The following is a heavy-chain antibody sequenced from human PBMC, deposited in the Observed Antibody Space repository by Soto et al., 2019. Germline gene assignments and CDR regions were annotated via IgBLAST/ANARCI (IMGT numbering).Heavy chain of an antibody. CDR1: GFTFGDDY. CDR2: ISGSGSTI. D-gene: IGHD4-17*01. V-gene: IGHV3-11*01. Sequence: QVQLVESGGGLAKPGGSLRLSCEASGFTFGDDYMSWLRQAPGRGLEWISYISGSGSTIYYADSVKGRFTISRDNSKNSLYLEMNSLRAEDTAVYYCARGVSVNRSDPWGQGTRVTVSS. J-gene: IGHJ5*02. CDR3: ARGVSVNRSDP.